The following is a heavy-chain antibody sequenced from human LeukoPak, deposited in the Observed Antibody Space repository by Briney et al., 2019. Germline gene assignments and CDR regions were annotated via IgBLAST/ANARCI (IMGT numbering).Heavy chain of an antibody. V-gene: IGHV3-23*01. Sequence: GGSLRLSCAASGFTFSSYAMSWVRRAPGKALEWVSAISGSGGSTYYADSVKGRFTISRDNSKNTLYLQMNSLRAEDTAVYYCAKGGFGRGVDYWGQGTLVTVSS. J-gene: IGHJ4*02. CDR2: ISGSGGST. D-gene: IGHD3-10*01. CDR3: AKGGFGRGVDY. CDR1: GFTFSSYA.